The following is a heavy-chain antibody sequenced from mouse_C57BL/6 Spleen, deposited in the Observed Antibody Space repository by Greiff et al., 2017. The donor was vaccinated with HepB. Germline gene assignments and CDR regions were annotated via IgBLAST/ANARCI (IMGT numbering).Heavy chain of an antibody. J-gene: IGHJ2*01. CDR3: ARSADGYYDY. CDR1: GYTFTSYD. D-gene: IGHD2-3*01. CDR2: IYPRDVST. V-gene: IGHV1-85*01. Sequence: VQLQQSGPELVKPGASVKLSCTASGYTFTSYDINWVKQRPGQGLEWIGRIYPRDVSTKYTQKFKGKATLTVDTTSSTAYMERHSLTSEDSAVYVCARSADGYYDYWGQGTTLTVSS.